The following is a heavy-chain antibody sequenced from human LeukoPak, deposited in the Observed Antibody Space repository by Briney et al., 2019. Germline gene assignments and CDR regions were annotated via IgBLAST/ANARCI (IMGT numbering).Heavy chain of an antibody. CDR1: GGSITNYY. Sequence: SETLSLTCTVSGGSITNYYWTWIRQPPGKGLEWIGYIHYSGSTNYNPSLKSRVTISVDTSKNQFSLKLSSVTAADTAVYYCARASVTYYYYYYIDVWGKGTTVTVSS. J-gene: IGHJ6*03. D-gene: IGHD4-11*01. CDR3: ARASVTYYYYYYIDV. V-gene: IGHV4-59*01. CDR2: IHYSGST.